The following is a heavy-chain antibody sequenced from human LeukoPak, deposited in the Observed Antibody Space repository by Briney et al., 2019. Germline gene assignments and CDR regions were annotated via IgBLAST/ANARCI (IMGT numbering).Heavy chain of an antibody. V-gene: IGHV3-30-3*01. CDR3: ARPQLELSSGHYYGMDV. J-gene: IGHJ6*02. CDR1: GFTFSSYA. Sequence: GRSLRLSCAASGFTFSSYAMHWVRQAPGKGLEWVAVISYDGSNKYYADSVKGRFTISRDNSKNTLYLQMSSLRAEDPAVYYCARPQLELSSGHYYGMDVWGQGTTVTVSS. D-gene: IGHD1-7*01. CDR2: ISYDGSNK.